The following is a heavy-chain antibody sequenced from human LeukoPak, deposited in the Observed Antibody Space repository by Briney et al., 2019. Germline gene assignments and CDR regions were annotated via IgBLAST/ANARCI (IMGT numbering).Heavy chain of an antibody. CDR3: TVNYDFC. Sequence: NPSETPSLTCAVYNGPLTGYFWSWIRQSPGKGLEWIGEIDHAGSISYNPSLKSRVIVSRETSRKQFSLKLSSVTAADSAVYYCTVNYDFCGGQGTLVTVSS. V-gene: IGHV4-34*01. CDR2: IDHAGSI. D-gene: IGHD3-3*01. CDR1: NGPLTGYF. J-gene: IGHJ4*02.